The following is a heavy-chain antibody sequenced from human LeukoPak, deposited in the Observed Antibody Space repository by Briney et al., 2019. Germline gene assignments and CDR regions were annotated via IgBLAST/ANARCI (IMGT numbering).Heavy chain of an antibody. Sequence: ASVKVSCKASGYTFTSYYMHWVRQAPGQGLEWMGVINPSGGSTSYAQKFQGRVTMTRDTSTSTVYMELSSLRFEDTAVYYCARVESVTATLDYWGQGTLVTVSS. V-gene: IGHV1-46*01. CDR3: ARVESVTATLDY. CDR2: INPSGGST. CDR1: GYTFTSYY. D-gene: IGHD2-21*02. J-gene: IGHJ4*02.